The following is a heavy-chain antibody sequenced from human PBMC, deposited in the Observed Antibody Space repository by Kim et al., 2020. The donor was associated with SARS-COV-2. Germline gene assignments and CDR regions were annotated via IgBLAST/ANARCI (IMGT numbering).Heavy chain of an antibody. CDR2: ISSSSSYT. V-gene: IGHV3-11*05. J-gene: IGHJ5*02. Sequence: GGSLRLSCAASGFTFSDYYMSWIRQAPGKGLEWVSYISSSSSYTNYADSVKGRFTISRDNAKNSLYLQMNSLRAEDTAVYYCARVRTDSSSSESTWFDPWGQGTLVTVSS. CDR3: ARVRTDSSSSESTWFDP. D-gene: IGHD6-6*01. CDR1: GFTFSDYY.